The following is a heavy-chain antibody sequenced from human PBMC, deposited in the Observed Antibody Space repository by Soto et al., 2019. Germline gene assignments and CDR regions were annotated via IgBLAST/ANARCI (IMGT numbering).Heavy chain of an antibody. J-gene: IGHJ4*02. CDR1: GFTFSSYE. D-gene: IGHD3-10*01. CDR3: ARVQLLWFGELSPLDY. Sequence: GGSLRLSCAASGFTFSSYEMNWVRQAPGKGLEWVSYISSSGSTIYYADSVKGRFTISRDNAKNSLYLQMNSPRAEDTAVYYCARVQLLWFGELSPLDYWGQGTLVTVSS. CDR2: ISSSGSTI. V-gene: IGHV3-48*03.